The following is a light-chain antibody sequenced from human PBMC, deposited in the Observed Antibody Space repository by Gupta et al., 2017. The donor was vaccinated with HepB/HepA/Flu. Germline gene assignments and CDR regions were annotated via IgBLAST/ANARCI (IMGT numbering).Light chain of an antibody. CDR3: QQSDSTLWT. J-gene: IGKJ1*01. CDR2: AAY. Sequence: DIQMTQSPSSLSASVGDRVTITCRASQSISSYLNWYQQKPGKAPKLLIYAAYSLQSGVPSRFSGSGSGTDFTLTISRLQPEDFATYYCQQSDSTLWTFGQGTKVEIK. CDR1: QSISSY. V-gene: IGKV1-39*01.